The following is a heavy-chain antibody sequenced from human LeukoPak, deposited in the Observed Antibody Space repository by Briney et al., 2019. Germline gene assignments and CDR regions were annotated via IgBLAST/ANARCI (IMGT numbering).Heavy chain of an antibody. CDR1: GFTFSSYS. D-gene: IGHD1-14*01. J-gene: IGHJ4*02. CDR3: VETQLRRTGFFDY. Sequence: GGSLRLSCAASGFTFSSYSMNWVRQAPGKGLEWVSYISSSSSTIYYAASVKGRFTISRDNAKISLYLQLNSLRADDSALYYCVETQLRRTGFFDYWGQGTLVTVSS. CDR2: ISSSSSTI. V-gene: IGHV3-48*01.